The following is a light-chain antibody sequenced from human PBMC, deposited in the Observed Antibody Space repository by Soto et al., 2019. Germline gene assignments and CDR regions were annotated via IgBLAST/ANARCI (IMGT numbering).Light chain of an antibody. CDR1: QSISRY. J-gene: IGKJ2*01. CDR2: AAS. CDR3: QQSYSTPVYT. Sequence: DIQMTQSPSSLSASVGDRVTITCRASQSISRYLNWYQQKPGKAPKLLIYAASSLQSGVPSRFSGSGSGTDFPLTISRLQPEDFATYYCQQSYSTPVYTFVQGTKLEIK. V-gene: IGKV1-39*01.